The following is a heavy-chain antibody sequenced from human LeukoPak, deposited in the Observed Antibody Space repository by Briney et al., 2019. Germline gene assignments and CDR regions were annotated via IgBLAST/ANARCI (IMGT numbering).Heavy chain of an antibody. CDR1: GFTFSSYA. V-gene: IGHV3-30-3*01. D-gene: IGHD6-13*01. CDR3: AGYNGMDV. Sequence: GGSLRLSCAAFGFTFSSYAMHWVRQAPGKGLEWVAVISYDGSDKYYADSVKGRFIISRDNSKNTLYLQMNSLRAEDTAVYYCAGYNGMDVWGQGTTVTVSS. J-gene: IGHJ6*02. CDR2: ISYDGSDK.